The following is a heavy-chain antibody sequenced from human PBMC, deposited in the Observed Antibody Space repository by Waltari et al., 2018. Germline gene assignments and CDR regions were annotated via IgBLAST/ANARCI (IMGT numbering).Heavy chain of an antibody. Sequence: EVPLVESGGGLVQPGGSLSLSCAASGFTFSNHWMNWVRQVPGKGLVWVSRIKRDGSITGYADFAKGRFTISRDNAKNTVDLQMNSLGPEDTAVYYCARDGERGGDYDYWGQGTLVTVSS. CDR3: ARDGERGGDYDY. D-gene: IGHD4-17*01. CDR2: IKRDGSIT. V-gene: IGHV3-74*01. CDR1: GFTFSNHW. J-gene: IGHJ4*02.